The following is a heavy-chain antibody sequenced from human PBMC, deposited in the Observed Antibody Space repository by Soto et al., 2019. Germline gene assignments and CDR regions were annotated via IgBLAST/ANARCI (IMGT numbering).Heavy chain of an antibody. CDR3: ARDQPSIAYYFDS. CDR2: ITSSSTYI. Sequence: GGPLRLSCAASGFTFSGYSMNWVRQAPGKGLEWVSSITSSSTYIYYADSVEGRFTISRDNAKNSLYLQMNSLRAEDTAVYYCARDQPSIAYYFDSWGQGTLVTVSS. D-gene: IGHD3-3*02. J-gene: IGHJ4*02. CDR1: GFTFSGYS. V-gene: IGHV3-21*01.